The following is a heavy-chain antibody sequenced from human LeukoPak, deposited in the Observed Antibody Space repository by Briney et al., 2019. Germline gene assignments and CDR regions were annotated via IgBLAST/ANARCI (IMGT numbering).Heavy chain of an antibody. CDR3: AKGHYDSSGYWLDY. J-gene: IGHJ4*02. CDR2: ISYDGSNK. V-gene: IGHV3-30*18. CDR1: GFTFGTYG. Sequence: PGRSLRLSCAASGFTFGTYGMHWVRQAPGKGLEWVAVISYDGSNKYYADSVKGRFTISRDNSKNTLYLQMNSLRAEDTAVYYCAKGHYDSSGYWLDYWGQGTLVTVSS. D-gene: IGHD3-22*01.